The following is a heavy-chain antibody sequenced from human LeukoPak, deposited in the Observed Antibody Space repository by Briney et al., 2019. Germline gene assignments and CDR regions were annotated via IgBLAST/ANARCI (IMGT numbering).Heavy chain of an antibody. CDR3: TTPVRGGIVTGPY. Sequence: PGGSLRLSCAASGFTFSDTWMSWVRQAPGKGLEWVGRIKSKTDGGTTDYAAPVKGRFTNSRDDSKNTLYLQMNSLTTEDTAVYYCTTPVRGGIVTGPYWGQGTLVTVSS. CDR1: GFTFSDTW. J-gene: IGHJ4*02. D-gene: IGHD3-10*01. V-gene: IGHV3-15*01. CDR2: IKSKTDGGTT.